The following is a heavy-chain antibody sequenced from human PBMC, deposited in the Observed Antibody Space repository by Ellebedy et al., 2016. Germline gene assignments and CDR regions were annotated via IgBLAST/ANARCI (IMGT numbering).Heavy chain of an antibody. Sequence: ASVKVSXKASRYKFTGYYMHWLRQAPGQRPEWMGWVNPNSGDSKFALNFQGRVSMTRDTSITTVYMDLSDLRSDDTAVYYCAAGTNGTTGWFAPWGQGTLVSVSS. V-gene: IGHV1-2*02. D-gene: IGHD1-1*01. J-gene: IGHJ5*02. CDR2: VNPNSGDS. CDR3: AAGTNGTTGWFAP. CDR1: RYKFTGYY.